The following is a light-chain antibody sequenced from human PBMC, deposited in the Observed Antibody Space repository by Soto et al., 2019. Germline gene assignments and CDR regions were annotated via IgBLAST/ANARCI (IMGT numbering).Light chain of an antibody. Sequence: QSALTQPASVSGSPVQSITISCTGTSSDVGGYNYVSWYQQHPGIAPKLLIYGVTNRPSGVSTRFSGSKSGNTASLTISGLQAEDEADYHCSSYTSASTLLYLFGTGTKLTVL. J-gene: IGLJ1*01. CDR2: GVT. CDR3: SSYTSASTLLYL. V-gene: IGLV2-14*01. CDR1: SSDVGGYNY.